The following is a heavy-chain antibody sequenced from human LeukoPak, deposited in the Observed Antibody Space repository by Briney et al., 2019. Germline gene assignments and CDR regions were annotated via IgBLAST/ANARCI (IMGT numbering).Heavy chain of an antibody. D-gene: IGHD3-10*02. CDR3: ASGLMFGESPHYYYYYYFMDV. J-gene: IGHJ6*03. CDR2: FDPANGET. V-gene: IGHV1-24*01. Sequence: ASLKISCKVSGYTLTEASMHSVRQAPGKGLECMGGFDPANGETIYAQKIQGRVNMTEDTSTDTAYMRVTSLRSEDTDVNSCASGLMFGESPHYYYYYYFMDVWGKGTTVTVSS. CDR1: GYTLTEAS.